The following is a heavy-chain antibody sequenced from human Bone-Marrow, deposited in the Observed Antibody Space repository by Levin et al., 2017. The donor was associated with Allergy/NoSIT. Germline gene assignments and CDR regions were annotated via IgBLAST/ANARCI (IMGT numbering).Heavy chain of an antibody. CDR1: GFTFSSYW. D-gene: IGHD2-2*01. CDR3: ARDPRKFCSSTSCVEAGDAFDI. J-gene: IGHJ3*02. V-gene: IGHV3-74*01. Sequence: GGSLRLSCAASGFTFSSYWMHWVRQAPGKGLVWVSRIGNDGSRTSYADSVRGRFTISRDNAKSTLFLQMNSLRAEDTAVYYCARDPRKFCSSTSCVEAGDAFDIWGQGTMVTVSS. CDR2: IGNDGSRT.